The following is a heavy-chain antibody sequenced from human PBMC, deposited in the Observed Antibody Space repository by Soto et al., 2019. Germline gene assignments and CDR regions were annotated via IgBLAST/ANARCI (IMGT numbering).Heavy chain of an antibody. CDR2: VNPDTGGT. CDR1: GYTFNGYY. D-gene: IGHD3-9*01. CDR3: ARERGIYDVFTGALRWFDP. J-gene: IGHJ5*02. Sequence: ASVKVSCEASGYTFNGYYMHWVRQAPGHRLEWMGWVNPDTGGTDYAHKFQGRVTMSRDTSISTAYMELSSLRSDDTAVYYCARERGIYDVFTGALRWFDPWGQGTLVTVSS. V-gene: IGHV1-2*02.